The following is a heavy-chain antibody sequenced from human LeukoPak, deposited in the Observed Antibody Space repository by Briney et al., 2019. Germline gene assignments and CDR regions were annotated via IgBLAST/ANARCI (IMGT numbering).Heavy chain of an antibody. CDR1: GFTVSSNY. Sequence: AEGSLRLSCAASGFTVSSNYMSWVRQAPGKGLEWVSVIYSGGSTYYADSVKGRFTISRDNSKNTLYLQMNSLRAEDTAVYYCARSLGEVFDYWGQGTLVTVSS. V-gene: IGHV3-53*01. CDR2: IYSGGST. J-gene: IGHJ4*02. D-gene: IGHD4-17*01. CDR3: ARSLGEVFDY.